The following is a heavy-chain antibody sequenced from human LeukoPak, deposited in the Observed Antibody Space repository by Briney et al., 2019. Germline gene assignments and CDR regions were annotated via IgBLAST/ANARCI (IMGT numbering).Heavy chain of an antibody. V-gene: IGHV3-33*01. CDR1: GFTFRNYG. CDR2: IWYDGSNK. J-gene: IGHJ4*02. Sequence: PGGSLRLSRAASGFTFRNYGMHWVRQAPGKGLEWVAVIWYDGSNKYYADSVKGRFTISRDNSKNMLYLQMYSLRAEDTAVYYCASGRYCSGDSCRPDIDYWGQGTLVTVSS. D-gene: IGHD2-15*01. CDR3: ASGRYCSGDSCRPDIDY.